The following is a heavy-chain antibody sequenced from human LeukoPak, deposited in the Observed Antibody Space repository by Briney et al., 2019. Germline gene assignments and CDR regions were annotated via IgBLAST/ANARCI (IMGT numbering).Heavy chain of an antibody. CDR2: IWREGSEE. CDR3: ARDQNLISWGLDYFDY. CDR1: GFTFSSHW. Sequence: GGSLRLSCVASGFTFSSHWMSWVRQAPGKGLVWVANIWREGSEEYYVDSVKGRFTISRDNAKNSLFLQMNSLRVEDTALYYCARDQNLISWGLDYFDYWGQGTLVTVSS. J-gene: IGHJ4*02. D-gene: IGHD7-27*01. V-gene: IGHV3-7*01.